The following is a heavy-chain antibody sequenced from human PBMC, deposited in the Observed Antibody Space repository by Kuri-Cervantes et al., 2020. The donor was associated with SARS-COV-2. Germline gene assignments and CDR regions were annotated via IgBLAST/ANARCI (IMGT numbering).Heavy chain of an antibody. CDR2: IWYDGSNK. Sequence: GGSLRLSCAASGFTFSSYGMHWVRQAPGKGLEWVAVIWYDGSNKYYADSVKGRFTISRDNSKNTLYLRMNSLRAEDTAVYYCARAEKRTIFGVVNYYYYGMDVWGQGTTVTVSS. CDR1: GFTFSSYG. J-gene: IGHJ6*02. D-gene: IGHD3-3*01. CDR3: ARAEKRTIFGVVNYYYYGMDV. V-gene: IGHV3-33*08.